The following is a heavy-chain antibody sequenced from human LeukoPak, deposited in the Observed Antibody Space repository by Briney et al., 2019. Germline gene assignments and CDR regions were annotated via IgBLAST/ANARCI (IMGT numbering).Heavy chain of an antibody. D-gene: IGHD4-17*01. CDR1: GFTFSSYG. J-gene: IGHJ4*02. CDR2: ISYDGSNQ. V-gene: IGHV3-30*18. Sequence: GGSLRLSCAASGFTFSSYGMHWVRQAPGKGLEWVAVISYDGSNQYYADSVKGRFTISRDNSKNTLYLQMNSLRAEDTAVYYCANSGYDGDYFLPFDYWGEGTLVTVSS. CDR3: ANSGYDGDYFLPFDY.